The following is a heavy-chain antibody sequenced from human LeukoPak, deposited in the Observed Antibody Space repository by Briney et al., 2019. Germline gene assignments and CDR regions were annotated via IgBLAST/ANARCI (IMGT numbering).Heavy chain of an antibody. CDR3: ASSPTMVRGVMVY. CDR2: IYSGGST. J-gene: IGHJ4*02. V-gene: IGHV3-53*01. Sequence: GGSLRLSCAASGFTVSSNYMSWVRQAPGKGLEWVSVIYSGGSTYYADSVKGRFTISRDNSKNTLYLQMNSLRAEDTAVYYWASSPTMVRGVMVYWGQGTLVTVSS. CDR1: GFTVSSNY. D-gene: IGHD3-10*01.